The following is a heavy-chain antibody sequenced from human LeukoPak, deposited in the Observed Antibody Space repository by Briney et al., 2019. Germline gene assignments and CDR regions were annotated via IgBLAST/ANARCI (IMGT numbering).Heavy chain of an antibody. CDR2: MNPNSGNT. Sequence: ASVKASCKASGYTFTSYDINWVRQATGQGLEWMGWMNPNSGNTGYAQKFQGRVTITRNTSISTAYMELSSLRSEDTAVYYCARQRRTSSSWYVGPRTSWFDPWGQGTLVTVSS. CDR1: GYTFTSYD. V-gene: IGHV1-8*03. CDR3: ARQRRTSSSWYVGPRTSWFDP. D-gene: IGHD6-13*01. J-gene: IGHJ5*02.